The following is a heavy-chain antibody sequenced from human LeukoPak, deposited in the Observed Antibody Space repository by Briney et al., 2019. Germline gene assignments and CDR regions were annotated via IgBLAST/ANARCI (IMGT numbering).Heavy chain of an antibody. J-gene: IGHJ4*02. Sequence: DSVKGRFTISRDNSKNTLYLEMNILRAEDTAVYYCAKRTVTTEFDYWGQGALVTVSS. V-gene: IGHV3-30*02. CDR3: AKRTVTTEFDY. D-gene: IGHD1-14*01.